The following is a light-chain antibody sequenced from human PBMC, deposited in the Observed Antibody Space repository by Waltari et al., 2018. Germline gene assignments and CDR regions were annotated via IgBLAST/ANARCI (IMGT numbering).Light chain of an antibody. CDR1: KGSSNY. J-gene: IGKJ1*01. V-gene: IGKV1-9*01. CDR2: AAS. CDR3: QQLNSYQWT. Sequence: IQLIQSPSSLSASVGDRVTTTCLASKGSSNYVAWYQPKPCKAPNLLIYAASTLQSGGPARFSGSGSGTDFTLTISSLQPEDFATYYCQQLNSYQWTFGQGTKVEIK.